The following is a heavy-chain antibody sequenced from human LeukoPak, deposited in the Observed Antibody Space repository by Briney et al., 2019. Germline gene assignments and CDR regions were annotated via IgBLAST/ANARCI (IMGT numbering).Heavy chain of an antibody. J-gene: IGHJ4*02. CDR1: GFTFSSYA. CDR2: ISYDGSNK. D-gene: IGHD6-19*01. V-gene: IGHV3-30*04. Sequence: PGRSLRLSCAASGFTFSSYAMHWVRQAPGKGLERVAVISYDGSNKYYADSVKGRFTISRDNSKNTLYLQMNSLRAEDTAVYYCARDRGRRAVAGIDYWGQGTLVTVSS. CDR3: ARDRGRRAVAGIDY.